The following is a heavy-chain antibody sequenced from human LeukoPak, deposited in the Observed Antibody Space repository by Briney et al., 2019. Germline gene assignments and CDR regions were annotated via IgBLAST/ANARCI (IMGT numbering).Heavy chain of an antibody. CDR3: AKDRSGSSGWYYFDY. D-gene: IGHD6-19*01. J-gene: IGHJ4*02. CDR1: GFTFSSYA. CDR2: ISGSGGST. Sequence: GGSLRLSCAASGFTFSSYAMSWVRQAPGKGLEWVSAISGSGGSTYYADSVKGRFTISRDNSKNTLYLQMNSLRAEDTAVYYCAKDRSGSSGWYYFDYWDQGTLVTVSS. V-gene: IGHV3-23*01.